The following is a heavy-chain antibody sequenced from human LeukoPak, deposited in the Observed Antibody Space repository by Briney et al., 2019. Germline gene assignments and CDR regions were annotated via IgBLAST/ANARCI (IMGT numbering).Heavy chain of an antibody. J-gene: IGHJ4*02. CDR1: GFTFSNYW. V-gene: IGHV3-7*01. CDR2: IKQDGSEK. CDR3: ARLRTAVAAGDY. D-gene: IGHD6-19*01. Sequence: GGSLRLSCAASGFTFSNYWMSWVRQAPGKGLEWVANIKQDGSEKYYVDSVKGRFTISRDNAKNSLCLQMNSLRAEDTAVYYCARLRTAVAAGDYWGQGTLVTVSS.